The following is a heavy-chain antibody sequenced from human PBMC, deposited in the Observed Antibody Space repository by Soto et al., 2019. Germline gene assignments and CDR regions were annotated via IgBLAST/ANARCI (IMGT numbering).Heavy chain of an antibody. CDR2: MYYSGTT. Sequence: SETLSLTCTVSGGSVSNDNYYWSWIRQPPGKGLEWIGYMYYSGTTNYNPSLKSRVTISVDTSKNQFSLKLSSVTAADTAVYYCARGGPPAARPRYGMDVWGQGTTVTVSS. D-gene: IGHD2-2*01. CDR1: GGSVSNDNYY. V-gene: IGHV4-61*01. CDR3: ARGGPPAARPRYGMDV. J-gene: IGHJ6*02.